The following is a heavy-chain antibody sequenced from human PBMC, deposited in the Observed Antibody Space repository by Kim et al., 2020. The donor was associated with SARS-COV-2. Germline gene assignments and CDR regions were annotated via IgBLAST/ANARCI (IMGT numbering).Heavy chain of an antibody. J-gene: IGHJ3*02. D-gene: IGHD3-10*01. Sequence: SETLSLTCSVSSASFTNYYWNWIRQPPGKGLEWIGYVHNSGSTNSNPSLKSRVTMSFDPSKSQFSLKLSSVTAADTAVYYCARYIQFGAHARGFDIWGQGTPVTVSS. CDR1: SASFTNYY. CDR2: VHNSGST. V-gene: IGHV4-59*01. CDR3: ARYIQFGAHARGFDI.